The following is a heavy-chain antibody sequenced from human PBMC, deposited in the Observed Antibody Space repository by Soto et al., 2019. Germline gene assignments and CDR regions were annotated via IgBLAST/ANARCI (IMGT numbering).Heavy chain of an antibody. CDR2: IYHSGST. Sequence: QVQLQESGPGLVKPSGTLSLTCAVSSGSISSSNWWSWVRQPPGKGLEWIGEIYHSGSTNYNPSLKSRVTQTVDKSKNRVPLGLSAVAAADTAGYYCAIRGAGVAGGGDYWGQGTLVTVSS. J-gene: IGHJ4*02. D-gene: IGHD6-19*01. CDR1: SGSISSSNW. V-gene: IGHV4-4*02. CDR3: AIRGAGVAGGGDY.